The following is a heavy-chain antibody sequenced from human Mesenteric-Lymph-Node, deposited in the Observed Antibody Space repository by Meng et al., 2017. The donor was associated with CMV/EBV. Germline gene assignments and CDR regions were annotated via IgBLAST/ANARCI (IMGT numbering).Heavy chain of an antibody. J-gene: IGHJ6*02. D-gene: IGHD2-2*01. V-gene: IGHV3-53*01. Sequence: GGSLRLSCAASGFTVSSNYMSWVRQAPGQGLEWDSVIYSGGSTYYADSVKGRFTISRDNSKNTLYLQRNSLRAEDTAVYCCARDLLVPAATHQEYYYGMDVWGQGTTVTVSS. CDR2: IYSGGST. CDR1: GFTVSSNY. CDR3: ARDLLVPAATHQEYYYGMDV.